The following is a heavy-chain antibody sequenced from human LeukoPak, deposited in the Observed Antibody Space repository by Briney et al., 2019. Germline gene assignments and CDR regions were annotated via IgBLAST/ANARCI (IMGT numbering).Heavy chain of an antibody. V-gene: IGHV3-30*04. CDR3: ARGIAAVTVWFNP. J-gene: IGHJ5*02. D-gene: IGHD6-13*01. Sequence: GGSLRLSRAASVYAFRMFAMHWVRQAPGKGLEWVAVISYDGSNKYYADSVKVRFTISRDNSKNTLYLQMNSLRAEDTAVYYCARGIAAVTVWFNPWGQGTLVTVSS. CDR1: VYAFRMFA. CDR2: ISYDGSNK.